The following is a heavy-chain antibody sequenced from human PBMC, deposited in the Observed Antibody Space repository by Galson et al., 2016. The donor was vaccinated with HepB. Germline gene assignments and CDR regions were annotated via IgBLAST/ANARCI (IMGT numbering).Heavy chain of an antibody. CDR2: LDPEKGNT. CDR3: VAMDCSSTSCTLDS. D-gene: IGHD2-2*01. Sequence: SVKVSCKVSGFVLTELTMHWVRQAPGEGLEWMGGLDPEKGNTIYSQTFQDRVTMTEDTSADTAYMDLRSLRSDDTAVYYCVAMDCSSTSCTLDSWGQGTLVTVSS. V-gene: IGHV1-24*01. CDR1: GFVLTELT. J-gene: IGHJ4*02.